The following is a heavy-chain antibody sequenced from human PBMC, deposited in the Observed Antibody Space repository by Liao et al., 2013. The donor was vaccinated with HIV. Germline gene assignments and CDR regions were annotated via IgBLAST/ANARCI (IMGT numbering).Heavy chain of an antibody. J-gene: IGHJ4*02. CDR3: ARGRWLTLFDY. D-gene: IGHD6-19*01. V-gene: IGHV4-34*01. CDR2: INHSGST. Sequence: QVQLQQWGAGLLKPSETLSLTCAVYGGSFSGYYWSWIRQPPGKGLEWIGEINHSGSTNYNPSLKSRVTISVDTSKNQFSLKLSSVTAADTAVYYCARGRWLTLFDYWGQGTLVTVSS. CDR1: GGSFSGYY.